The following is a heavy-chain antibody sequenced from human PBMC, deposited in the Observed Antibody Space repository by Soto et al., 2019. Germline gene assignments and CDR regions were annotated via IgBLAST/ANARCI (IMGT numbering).Heavy chain of an antibody. CDR2: ISHDGINK. Sequence: QVQLVESGGGVVQPGKSLRLSCAASGFTFSNYGMHWVRQAPGKGLEWVAVISHDGINKDYADSVKGRVTLSRDNSKNTVCLLLNSLRGEDRAVYYWAKGQYISASGLFDYLGQGTLVTVSS. CDR1: GFTFSNYG. J-gene: IGHJ4*02. CDR3: AKGQYISASGLFDY. D-gene: IGHD6-6*01. V-gene: IGHV3-30*18.